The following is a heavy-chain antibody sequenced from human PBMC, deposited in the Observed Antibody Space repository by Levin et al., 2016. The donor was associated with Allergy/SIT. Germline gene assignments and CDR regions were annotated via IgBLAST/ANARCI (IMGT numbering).Heavy chain of an antibody. V-gene: IGHV3-23*01. Sequence: GESLKISCAASGFTFSSFAMSWVRQAPGKGLEWVSAISGLGGNTYYADSVKGRFTISRDNSKNTGYLHMNSLRVEDTAIYYCAKVSYMLRGGGDYWGQGTLVTVSS. CDR2: ISGLGGNT. J-gene: IGHJ4*02. D-gene: IGHD3-10*01. CDR1: GFTFSSFA. CDR3: AKVSYMLRGGGDY.